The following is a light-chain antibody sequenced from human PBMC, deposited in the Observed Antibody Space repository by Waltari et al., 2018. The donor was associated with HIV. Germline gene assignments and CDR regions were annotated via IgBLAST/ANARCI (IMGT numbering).Light chain of an antibody. Sequence: EIVLTQSPGTLSLSPGDRATLSCMTSEIIKSTYLSWYQQKGDQPPRLLIYGASIRAPGIPDRFSGSGSRTDFNLTINRLEPEDFATYYCHQYGSSFWTFGQGTKVDVK. J-gene: IGKJ1*01. CDR3: HQYGSSFWT. V-gene: IGKV3-20*01. CDR1: EIIKSTY. CDR2: GAS.